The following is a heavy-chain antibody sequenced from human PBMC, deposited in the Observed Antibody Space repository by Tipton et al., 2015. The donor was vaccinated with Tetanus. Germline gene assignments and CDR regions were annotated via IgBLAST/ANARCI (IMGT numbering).Heavy chain of an antibody. Sequence: TLSLTCTVSGGSISSGTYYWGWIRQPPGKGLEWIGSIYFSGSTYYNPSLKSRVTIYVDTSKKQFSLRLSSVTAADTAVYYCVRERRGPVTGTRYFFDHWGQGALVVVSS. CDR1: GGSISSGTYY. V-gene: IGHV4-39*02. J-gene: IGHJ4*02. CDR3: VRERRGPVTGTRYFFDH. CDR2: IYFSGST. D-gene: IGHD6-19*01.